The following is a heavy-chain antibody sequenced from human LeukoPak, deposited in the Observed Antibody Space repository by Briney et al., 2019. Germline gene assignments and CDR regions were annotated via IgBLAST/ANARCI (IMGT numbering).Heavy chain of an antibody. Sequence: PGGSLRLSCAASGFTFSSYSMNWVRQAPGKGLEWVSSISSSSSYIYYADSVKGRFTISRDNAKNSLYLQMNSLRAEDTAVYYCARELASSLSGSGSSLDYWGQGTLVTVSS. CDR3: ARELASSLSGSGSSLDY. V-gene: IGHV3-21*01. CDR1: GFTFSSYS. J-gene: IGHJ4*02. CDR2: ISSSSSYI. D-gene: IGHD3-10*01.